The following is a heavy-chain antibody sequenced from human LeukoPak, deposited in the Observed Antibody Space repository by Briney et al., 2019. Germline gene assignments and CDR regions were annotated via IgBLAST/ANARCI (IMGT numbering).Heavy chain of an antibody. CDR1: GFTFSSYA. Sequence: GGSLSLSCAASGFTFSSYAMSWVRQPPGKGLEWVSAISGSGGSTYYADSVKGRFTISRDNSKNTLYLQMNSLRAEDTAVYYCAKYGLHLLLIDYWGQGTLVTVSS. J-gene: IGHJ4*02. D-gene: IGHD3-22*01. V-gene: IGHV3-23*01. CDR3: AKYGLHLLLIDY. CDR2: ISGSGGST.